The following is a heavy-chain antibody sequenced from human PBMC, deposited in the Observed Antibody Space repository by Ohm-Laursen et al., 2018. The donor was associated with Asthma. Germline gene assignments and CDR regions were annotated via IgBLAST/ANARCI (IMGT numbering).Heavy chain of an antibody. CDR2: IWYGGSNK. D-gene: IGHD4-17*01. J-gene: IGHJ3*02. CDR1: GFTFSSYG. V-gene: IGHV3-30*18. CDR3: AKAYGEAFDI. Sequence: SLRLSCAASGFTFSSYGMHWVRQAPGKGLEFVAVIWYGGSNKYYADSVKGRFTISRDIAKNTLYLEMNSLRAEDTAVYYCAKAYGEAFDIWGQGTMVTVSS.